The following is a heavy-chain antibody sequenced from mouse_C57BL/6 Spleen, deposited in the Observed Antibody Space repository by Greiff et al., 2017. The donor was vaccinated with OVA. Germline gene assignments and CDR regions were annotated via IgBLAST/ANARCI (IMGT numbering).Heavy chain of an antibody. J-gene: IGHJ4*01. CDR2: INPYNGDT. D-gene: IGHD2-12*01. CDR1: GYSFTGYF. CDR3: ARYEGLDY. V-gene: IGHV1-20*01. Sequence: VQLQQSGPELVKPGDSVKISCKASGYSFTGYFMNWVMQSHGKSLEWIGRINPYNGDTFYNQKFKGKATLTVDKSSSTAHMELRSLTAEDSAVYYCARYEGLDYWGQGTSVTVSS.